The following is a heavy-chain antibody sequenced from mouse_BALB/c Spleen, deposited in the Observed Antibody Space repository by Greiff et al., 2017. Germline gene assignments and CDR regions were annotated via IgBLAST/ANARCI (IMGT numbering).Heavy chain of an antibody. Sequence: DVKVEESGGGLVKPGGSLKLSCAASGFTFSSYAMSWVRQSPEKRLEWVAEISSGGSYTYYPDTVTGRFTISRDNAKNTLYLEMSSLRSEDTAMYYCAREHGNYWGQGTLVTVSA. D-gene: IGHD2-1*01. CDR3: AREHGNY. CDR2: ISSGGSYT. J-gene: IGHJ3*01. V-gene: IGHV5-9-4*01. CDR1: GFTFSSYA.